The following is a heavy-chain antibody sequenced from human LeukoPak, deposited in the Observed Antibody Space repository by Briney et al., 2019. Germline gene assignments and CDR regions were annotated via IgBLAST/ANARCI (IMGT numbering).Heavy chain of an antibody. V-gene: IGHV4-59*11. J-gene: IGHJ4*02. D-gene: IGHD2-2*02. CDR1: GFTLSNHW. Sequence: GSLRLSCAASGFTLSNHWMIWVRQAPGKGLEWVGYIYYTGSTKYNPSLRSRATISVDTSKNQFSLKLSSVTAADTAVYYCARLHTRRGYCSSTSCYKGRYFDYWGQGTLVTVSS. CDR3: ARLHTRRGYCSSTSCYKGRYFDY. CDR2: IYYTGST.